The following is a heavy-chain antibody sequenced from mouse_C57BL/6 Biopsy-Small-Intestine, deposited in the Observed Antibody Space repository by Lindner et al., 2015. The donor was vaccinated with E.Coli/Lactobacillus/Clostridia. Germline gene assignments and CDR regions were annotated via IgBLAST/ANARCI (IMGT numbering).Heavy chain of an antibody. J-gene: IGHJ3*01. V-gene: IGHV2-6*01. CDR3: ASARGDGSFAY. D-gene: IGHD2-3*01. CDR1: ILIDQFW. CDR2: IWTNGRT. Sequence: VQLQESGPWPGGALTEPVHHMHCLWILIDQFWNRLGSPVTGKGLEWLGVIWTNGRTNYNSALQSRLSISKDNSRGQVFLKMDGLQTDDTAMYYCASARGDGSFAYWGQGALVTVSA.